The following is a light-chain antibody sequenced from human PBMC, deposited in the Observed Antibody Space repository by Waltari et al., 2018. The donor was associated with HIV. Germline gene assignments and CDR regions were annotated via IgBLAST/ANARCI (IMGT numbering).Light chain of an antibody. V-gene: IGKV3-15*01. CDR1: QSVSSN. CDR2: GAS. J-gene: IGKJ5*01. CDR3: QQYNNWPSGT. Sequence: EIVMTQSPATLSVSPGERATLSCRASQSVSSNLALYQQKPGQAPRLLIYGASTRATGIPGRFSGSGSGTEFTLTISSLQSEDFAVYYCQQYNNWPSGTFGQGTRLEIK.